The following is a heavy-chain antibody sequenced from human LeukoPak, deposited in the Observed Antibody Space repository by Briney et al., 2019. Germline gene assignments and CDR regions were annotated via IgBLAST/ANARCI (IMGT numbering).Heavy chain of an antibody. J-gene: IGHJ5*02. Sequence: SETLSLTCTVSGGSISSSSYYWGWIRQPPGKGLEWIGSTYYSGSTYYNPSLKSRVTISVDTSKNQFSLKLSSVTAADTAVYYCASDELNYDSMPDPWGQGTLVTVSS. V-gene: IGHV4-39*07. D-gene: IGHD3-22*01. CDR3: ASDELNYDSMPDP. CDR1: GGSISSSSYY. CDR2: TYYSGST.